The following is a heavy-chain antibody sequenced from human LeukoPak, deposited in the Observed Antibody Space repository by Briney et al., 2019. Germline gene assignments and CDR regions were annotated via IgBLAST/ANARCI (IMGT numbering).Heavy chain of an antibody. D-gene: IGHD2-15*01. CDR1: GFTFSTYA. J-gene: IGHJ4*02. Sequence: GGSLRLSCAASGFTFSTYAVSWGRQAPGKGLEWVSFISGSGGTTYYADSVKGRFTISRDNSKNTLSLQMNSLRAEDTAIYYCAKAAGYCSGGTCLDHWGQGTLVTVSS. CDR3: AKAAGYCSGGTCLDH. CDR2: ISGSGGTT. V-gene: IGHV3-23*01.